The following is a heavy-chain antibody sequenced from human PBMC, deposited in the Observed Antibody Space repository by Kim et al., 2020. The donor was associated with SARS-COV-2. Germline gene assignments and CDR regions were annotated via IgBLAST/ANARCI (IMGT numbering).Heavy chain of an antibody. CDR2: ISSSSSYI. CDR1: GFTFSSYS. CDR3: ASQGGGYYYGMDV. V-gene: IGHV3-21*01. J-gene: IGHJ6*02. D-gene: IGHD1-26*01. Sequence: GGSLRLSCAASGFTFSSYSMNWVRQAPGKGLEWVSSISSSSSYIYYADSVKGRFTISRDNAKNSLYLQMNSLRAEDTAVYYCASQGGGYYYGMDVWGQGTTVTVSS.